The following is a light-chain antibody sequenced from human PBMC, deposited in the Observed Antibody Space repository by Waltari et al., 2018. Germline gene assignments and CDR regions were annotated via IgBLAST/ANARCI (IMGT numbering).Light chain of an antibody. CDR3: QRSYTSPYS. J-gene: IGKJ2*03. Sequence: DIQMTQSPSSLSASVGDKVTITCRASQNISPYVNWYQQKPGKAPKLLIYGASNLQTGVPSRFSGRGSGTEFTLTISRLQPEDFATYYCQRSYTSPYSFGQGTRLEIK. CDR2: GAS. CDR1: QNISPY. V-gene: IGKV1-39*01.